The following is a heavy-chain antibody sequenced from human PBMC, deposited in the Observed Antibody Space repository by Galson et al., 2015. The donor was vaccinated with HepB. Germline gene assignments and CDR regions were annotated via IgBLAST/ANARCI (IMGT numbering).Heavy chain of an antibody. J-gene: IGHJ4*02. D-gene: IGHD3-16*01. Sequence: SLRLSCAASGFSFSDYWMSWVRQAPGKGLEWVANINQAGSEQYYVDSVTGRFTISRDNAKNSLYLHMNSLRVEDTAVYYCVREEWGDNLGQGILVTVSS. CDR2: INQAGSEQ. CDR3: VREEWGDN. V-gene: IGHV3-7*03. CDR1: GFSFSDYW.